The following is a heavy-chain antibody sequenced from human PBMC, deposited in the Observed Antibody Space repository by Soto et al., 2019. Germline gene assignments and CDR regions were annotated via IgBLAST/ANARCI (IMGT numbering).Heavy chain of an antibody. V-gene: IGHV3-23*01. CDR1: GFTFSSYP. CDR3: AKDRSYDSSGYYGY. CDR2: ISGSGGSP. Sequence: GGSLRLSCATSGFTFSSYPMSWVRQPPGEGLEWVSVISGSGGSPYYADSVKGRFTISRDNSKNTLYLQMNSLRAEDTAVYDCAKDRSYDSSGYYGYWGQGTLVTVSS. D-gene: IGHD3-22*01. J-gene: IGHJ4*02.